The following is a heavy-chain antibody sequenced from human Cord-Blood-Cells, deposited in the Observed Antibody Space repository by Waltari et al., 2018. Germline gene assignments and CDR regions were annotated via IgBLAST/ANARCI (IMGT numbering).Heavy chain of an antibody. Sequence: QVQLQQWGAGLLKPSETLSLTCAVYGGSFSGYYWSWIRQPPGKGLEWIGEINHSGSTTYHPSLNSRGTISVDTSKNQFSLKLSSVTAADTAVYYCARKRYYDSSGYYYFKKNDAFDIWGQGTMVTVSS. CDR3: ARKRYYDSSGYYYFKKNDAFDI. D-gene: IGHD3-22*01. J-gene: IGHJ3*02. CDR2: INHSGST. V-gene: IGHV4-34*01. CDR1: GGSFSGYY.